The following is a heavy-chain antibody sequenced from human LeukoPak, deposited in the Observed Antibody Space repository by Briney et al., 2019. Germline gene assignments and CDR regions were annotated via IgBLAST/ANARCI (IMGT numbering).Heavy chain of an antibody. Sequence: GASVKVSCKASGYTFTSYGISWVRQAPGQGLEWMGIINPSGGSTSYAQKFQGRVTMTRDTSTSTVYMELSSLRSEDTAVYYCAREVAVAGTIDYWGQGTLVTVSS. V-gene: IGHV1-46*01. CDR3: AREVAVAGTIDY. CDR2: INPSGGST. CDR1: GYTFTSYG. D-gene: IGHD6-19*01. J-gene: IGHJ4*02.